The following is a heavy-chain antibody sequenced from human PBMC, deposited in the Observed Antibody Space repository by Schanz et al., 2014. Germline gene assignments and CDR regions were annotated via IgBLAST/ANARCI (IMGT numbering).Heavy chain of an antibody. V-gene: IGHV4-34*01. D-gene: IGHD6-13*01. CDR2: IGHSGNT. CDR3: ARGRQQLGSFDY. CDR1: GGSLSGYF. Sequence: QVQLQQWGAGLLKPSETLSLTCAVYGGSLSGYFWSWIRQPPGKGLEWIGDIGHSGNTKDNPSLKSRVPMSVEPSKTQFSLNLSSVTAADTAVYYCARGRQQLGSFDYWGPGTLVSVSS. J-gene: IGHJ4*02.